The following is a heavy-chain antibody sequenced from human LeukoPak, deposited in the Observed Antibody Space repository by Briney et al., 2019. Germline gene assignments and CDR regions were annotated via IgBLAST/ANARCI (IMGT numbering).Heavy chain of an antibody. CDR2: IYYSGST. CDR1: GGSFSGYY. V-gene: IGHV4-34*01. J-gene: IGHJ4*02. CDR3: AGNSGSYVNFDY. Sequence: PSETLSLTCAVYGGSFSGYYWSWIRQPPGKGLEWIGSIYYSGSTYYNPSLKSRVTISVDTSKNQFSLKLSSVTAADTAVYYCAGNSGSYVNFDYWGQGTLVTVSS. D-gene: IGHD1-26*01.